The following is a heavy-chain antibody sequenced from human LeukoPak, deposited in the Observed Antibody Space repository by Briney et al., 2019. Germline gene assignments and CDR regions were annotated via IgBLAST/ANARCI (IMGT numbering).Heavy chain of an antibody. D-gene: IGHD3-22*01. Sequence: SETLSLTCTVSGGSISSYYWSWIRQPPGKGLEWIGYIYYSGSTNYNTSLKSRVTISVDTSKNQFSLKLSSVTAADTAVYYCARARMDYYDSSGYPLLVFYFDYWGQGTLVTVSS. CDR1: GGSISSYY. CDR3: ARARMDYYDSSGYPLLVFYFDY. J-gene: IGHJ4*02. V-gene: IGHV4-59*01. CDR2: IYYSGST.